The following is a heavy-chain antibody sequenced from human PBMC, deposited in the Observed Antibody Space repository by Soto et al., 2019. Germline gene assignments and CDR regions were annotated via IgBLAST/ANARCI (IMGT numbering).Heavy chain of an antibody. Sequence: QVQLQQWGAGLLKPSETLSLTCAASGGSFSDFYWTWIRQLPGKGLEWIGEINHIGYTNYNPSLESRVAISVDTSKNQFSLNLRSVTAADTAVYYCGPRGAVAPRGYWGQGTLVTVSS. D-gene: IGHD2-15*01. V-gene: IGHV4-34*02. CDR3: GPRGAVAPRGY. J-gene: IGHJ4*02. CDR1: GGSFSDFY. CDR2: INHIGYT.